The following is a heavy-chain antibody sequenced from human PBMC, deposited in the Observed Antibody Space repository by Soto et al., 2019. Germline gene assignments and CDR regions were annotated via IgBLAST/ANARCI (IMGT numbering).Heavy chain of an antibody. D-gene: IGHD1-1*01. CDR3: AKDKPGTTAFDI. CDR2: ISESGGST. J-gene: IGHJ3*02. Sequence: GGSLRLSCADSGFTFRSYAMSWVRQAPGKGLEWVSSISESGGSTYYADSVKGRFTISRDNSKNTRYLQMNSLRAEDTAVYYCAKDKPGTTAFDIWGRGTLVTVS. V-gene: IGHV3-23*01. CDR1: GFTFRSYA.